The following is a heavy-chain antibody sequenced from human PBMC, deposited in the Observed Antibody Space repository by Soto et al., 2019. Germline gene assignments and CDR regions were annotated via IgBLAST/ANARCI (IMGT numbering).Heavy chain of an antibody. J-gene: IGHJ4*02. V-gene: IGHV1-69*01. CDR3: ATGVIWIGYFTVDS. CDR2: FIPVYRTL. D-gene: IGHD3-3*01. CDR1: GGSFGNSA. Sequence: QVQLEQSGPEVKKPGSSVKVSCKASGGSFGNSAINWVRQTPGQGLEWLGGFIPVYRTLNYAQKFQGRVTITADESTGTAYMTLSSLASDDTAVYYCATGVIWIGYFTVDSWGQGTRVTVSS.